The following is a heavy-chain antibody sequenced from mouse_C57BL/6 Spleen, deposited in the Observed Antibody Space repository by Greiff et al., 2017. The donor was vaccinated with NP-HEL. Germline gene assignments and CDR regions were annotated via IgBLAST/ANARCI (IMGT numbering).Heavy chain of an antibody. CDR3: ARGDDYRGYYYAMDY. D-gene: IGHD2-4*01. J-gene: IGHJ4*01. Sequence: VQLQESGPELVRPGVSVKISCKGSGYTFTDYAMHWVKQSHAQSLEWIGVLSTYYGDASYTPKFKDKATMTVDKSSSTAYMELAILTSEDSAVDYCARGDDYRGYYYAMDYWGQGTSVTVSS. V-gene: IGHV1-67*01. CDR1: GYTFTDYA. CDR2: LSTYYGDA.